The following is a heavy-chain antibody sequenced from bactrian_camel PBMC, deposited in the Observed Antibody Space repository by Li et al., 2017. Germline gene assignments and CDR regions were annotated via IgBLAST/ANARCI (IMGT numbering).Heavy chain of an antibody. Sequence: HVQLVESGGASVQAGGSLRLSCAASGYTFNHNCMGWVRQGPGKQREVVASIYTGDGERMYTDSVKGRFTISRDNAKNLVDLQMNNLEPEDTAMYYCAVDRTYGGNCLRPSDTYGYWGQGTQVTVS. CDR3: AVDRTYGGNCLRPSDTYGY. CDR1: GYTFNHNC. D-gene: IGHD6*01. V-gene: IGHV3S54*01. J-gene: IGHJ4*01. CDR2: IYTGDGER.